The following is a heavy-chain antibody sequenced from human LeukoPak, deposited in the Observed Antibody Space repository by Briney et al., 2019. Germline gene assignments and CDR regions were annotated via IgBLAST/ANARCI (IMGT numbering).Heavy chain of an antibody. CDR1: GFTFSDYY. CDR3: ARGFEYYDFWSGPDWDGMDV. Sequence: GGSLRLSCAASGFTFSDYYMSWIRQAPGKGLEWVSYISSSGSTIYYADSVKGRFTISRDNAKNSLYLQMNSLRAEDTAVYYCARGFEYYDFWSGPDWDGMDVWGQGTTVTVSS. CDR2: ISSSGSTI. V-gene: IGHV3-11*01. D-gene: IGHD3-3*01. J-gene: IGHJ6*02.